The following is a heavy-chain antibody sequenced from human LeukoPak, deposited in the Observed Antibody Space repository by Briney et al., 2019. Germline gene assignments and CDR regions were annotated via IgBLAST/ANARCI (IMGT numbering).Heavy chain of an antibody. Sequence: PSETLSLTCSVSGGSISSSTYYWGWIRQPPGKGLEWIGSTYYSAYTFYNPSLKSRVTISVDTSKNQFSLKLNSVTAADTAVYYCARAEAIFGVFQDYWGQGTLVTVSS. CDR3: ARAEAIFGVFQDY. CDR1: GGSISSSTYY. CDR2: TYYSAYT. D-gene: IGHD3-3*01. J-gene: IGHJ4*02. V-gene: IGHV4-39*07.